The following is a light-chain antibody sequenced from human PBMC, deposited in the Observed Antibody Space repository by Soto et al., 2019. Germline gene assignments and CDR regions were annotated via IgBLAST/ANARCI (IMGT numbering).Light chain of an antibody. CDR2: WAS. CDR3: QQYFSTPWR. V-gene: IGKV4-1*01. J-gene: IGKJ1*01. CDR1: QSVLYSSNNKNY. Sequence: DIVMTQSPDSLAVSLGERATINCKSSQSVLYSSNNKNYLAWYQQKLGQPPKLLIYWASTRESGVPDRFSGSGSGTDFTLTISSLLAEDGAVYYCQQYFSTPWRFGQGTKVEIK.